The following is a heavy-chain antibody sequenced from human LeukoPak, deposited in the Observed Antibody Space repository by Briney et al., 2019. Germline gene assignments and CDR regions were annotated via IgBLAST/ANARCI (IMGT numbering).Heavy chain of an antibody. CDR2: ISSSGSTI. CDR3: ARVGAPDAFDI. Sequence: GGSLRLSCAVSGFTFSTYAMTWVRQAPGKGLEWVSYISSSGSTIYYADSVKGRFTISRDNAKNSLYLQMNSLRAEDTAVYYCARVGAPDAFDIWGQGTMVTVSS. D-gene: IGHD4/OR15-4a*01. J-gene: IGHJ3*02. CDR1: GFTFSTYA. V-gene: IGHV3-48*04.